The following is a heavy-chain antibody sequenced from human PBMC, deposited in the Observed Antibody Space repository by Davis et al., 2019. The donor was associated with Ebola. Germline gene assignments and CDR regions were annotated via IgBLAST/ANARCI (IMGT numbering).Heavy chain of an antibody. CDR3: ARALAAADLYYYYGMDV. Sequence: ASVKVSCKASGYTFTSYGISWVRQAPGQGLEWMGIINPSGGSTSYAQKFQGRVTMTRDTSTSTVYMELSSLRSEDTVVYYCARALAAADLYYYYGMDVWGQGTTVTVSS. J-gene: IGHJ6*02. CDR1: GYTFTSYG. CDR2: INPSGGST. D-gene: IGHD6-13*01. V-gene: IGHV1-46*01.